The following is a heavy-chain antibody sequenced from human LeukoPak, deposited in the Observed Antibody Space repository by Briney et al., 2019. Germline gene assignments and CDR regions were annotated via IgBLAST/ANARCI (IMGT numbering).Heavy chain of an antibody. J-gene: IGHJ5*02. V-gene: IGHV4-59*11. CDR1: GGSISSHY. D-gene: IGHD1-26*01. CDR2: MSYAGTT. CDR3: ARDPAGSGWYDP. Sequence: SETLSLTCTVSGGSISSHYWGWIRQPPGKGLEWIGYMSYAGTTNYNPSLKSRVTISVDTSKNQVSMKLTSVSAADTAVYHCARDPAGSGWYDPWGPGTLVAVSS.